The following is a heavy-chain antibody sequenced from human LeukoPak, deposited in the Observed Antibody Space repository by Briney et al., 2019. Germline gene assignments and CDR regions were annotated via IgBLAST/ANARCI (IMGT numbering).Heavy chain of an antibody. Sequence: GGSLRLSCAASGFTISSNYMSWVRHAPGKGLERVSAIYSGGRTYYSDSVKGRFTISRDNAKNSLYLQMNSLRDEDTAVYYCARDRERITMVRGVIINAFDIWGQGTMVTVSS. D-gene: IGHD3-10*01. CDR3: ARDRERITMVRGVIINAFDI. CDR1: GFTISSNY. J-gene: IGHJ3*02. CDR2: IYSGGRT. V-gene: IGHV3-53*01.